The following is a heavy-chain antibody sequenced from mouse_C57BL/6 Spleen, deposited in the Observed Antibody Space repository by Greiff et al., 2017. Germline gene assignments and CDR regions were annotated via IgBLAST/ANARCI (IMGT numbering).Heavy chain of an antibody. D-gene: IGHD1-1*01. CDR1: GYTFTSYT. CDR3: ARSLITTVVWDY. V-gene: IGHV1-4*01. Sequence: VQLVESGAELARPGASVKMSCKASGYTFTSYTMHWVKQRPGQGLEWIGYINPSSGYTKYNQKFKDKATLTADKSSSTAYMQLSSLTSEDSAVYYCARSLITTVVWDYWGQGTTLTVSS. CDR2: INPSSGYT. J-gene: IGHJ2*01.